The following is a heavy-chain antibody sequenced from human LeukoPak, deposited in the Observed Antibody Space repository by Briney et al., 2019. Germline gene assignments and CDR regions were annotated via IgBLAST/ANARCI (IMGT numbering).Heavy chain of an antibody. D-gene: IGHD6-13*01. J-gene: IGHJ4*02. CDR2: IYYSGST. CDR3: ARDSVYGIAAAGSFDY. V-gene: IGHV4-59*12. CDR1: GGSISSYY. Sequence: SETLSLTCTVSGGSISSYYWSWIRQPPGKGLEGIGYIYYSGSTYYNPSLTSRVTISVDTSKNQFSLKLSSVTAADTAVYYCARDSVYGIAAAGSFDYWGQGTLVTVSS.